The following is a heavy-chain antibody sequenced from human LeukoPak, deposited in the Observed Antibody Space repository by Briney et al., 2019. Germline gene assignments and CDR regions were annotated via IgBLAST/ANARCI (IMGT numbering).Heavy chain of an antibody. J-gene: IGHJ3*02. CDR1: GGSISSSNW. CDR2: IYHSGST. Sequence: SETLSLTCAVSGGSISSSNWWSWVRQPPGKGLEWIGEIYHSGSTNYNPSFKSRVTISVDKSKKQFSLKLSSVTAADTAVYYCARSILYYYDCSARGAFDIWGPGTMVTVS. CDR3: ARSILYYYDCSARGAFDI. D-gene: IGHD3-22*01. V-gene: IGHV4-4*02.